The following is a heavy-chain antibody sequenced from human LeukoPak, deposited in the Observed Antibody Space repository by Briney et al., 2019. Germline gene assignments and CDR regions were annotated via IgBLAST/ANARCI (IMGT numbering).Heavy chain of an antibody. Sequence: QPGGSLRLSCAAFGLTFSSYAMSWGRHAPGNGLEWVSTISVSGDSTYYADSVKGRFTISRDNSKNTLYLLMSRLRAEDTAVYYCALTGTTRGIFDYWGQGTLVTVSS. J-gene: IGHJ4*02. V-gene: IGHV3-23*01. CDR1: GLTFSSYA. CDR3: ALTGTTRGIFDY. CDR2: ISVSGDST. D-gene: IGHD1-20*01.